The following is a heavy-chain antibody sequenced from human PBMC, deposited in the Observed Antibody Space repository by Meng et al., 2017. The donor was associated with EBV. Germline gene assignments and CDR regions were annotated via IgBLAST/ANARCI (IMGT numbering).Heavy chain of an antibody. CDR1: GYTFTSYY. CDR2: IIPAGGNT. CDR3: VRELVGGTFDY. V-gene: IGHV1-46*01. J-gene: IGHJ4*02. D-gene: IGHD1/OR15-1a*01. Sequence: VELVPSGAEVKRPAAQVKVSCKASGYTFTSYYLHWVRQAPGQGLEWRGIIIPAGGNTNYAQKFRGRFTMTRDTSTSTVYMDLSILTSEDTAVYYCVRELVGGTFDYWGQGTLVTVSS.